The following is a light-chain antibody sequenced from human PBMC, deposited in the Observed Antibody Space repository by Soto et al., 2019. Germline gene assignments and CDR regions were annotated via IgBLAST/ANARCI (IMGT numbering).Light chain of an antibody. Sequence: DIQMTQSPSSLSASVGDRVTITCRASQGITNFLAWYQQKPGTVPKLLIYAASTLQSRVPSRFSGSGFGTDFTLNISSLQPEDVANYYCQKYSSAPFTFGPGTKVDIK. V-gene: IGKV1-27*01. CDR3: QKYSSAPFT. CDR1: QGITNF. CDR2: AAS. J-gene: IGKJ3*01.